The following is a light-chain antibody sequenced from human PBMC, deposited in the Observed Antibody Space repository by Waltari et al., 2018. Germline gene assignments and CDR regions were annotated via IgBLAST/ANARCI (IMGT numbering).Light chain of an antibody. J-gene: IGKJ4*01. V-gene: IGKV3-15*01. CDR3: QQYNNWPPLT. CDR1: QSVSSN. CDR2: DAS. Sequence: EIVMTQTPATLSVSPGERATLSCRASQSVSSNLAWYQQKPGQAPRLLFYDASTRDTGIPDGFSGSGSGTEFTLSISSLQSEDFAFYYCQQYNNWPPLTFGGGTKVEIK.